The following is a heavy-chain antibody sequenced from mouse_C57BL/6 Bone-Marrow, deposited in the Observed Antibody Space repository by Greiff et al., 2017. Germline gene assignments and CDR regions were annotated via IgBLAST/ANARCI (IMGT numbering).Heavy chain of an antibody. V-gene: IGHV1-5*01. CDR3: TRSLIYYGYGGVAY. J-gene: IGHJ3*01. CDR1: GYTFTSYW. Sequence: VQLKQSGTVLARPGASVKMSCTTSGYTFTSYWMHWVKQRPGQGLEWIGAIYPGNSDTSYNQKFKGKAKLTAVTSASTAYMELSSLTNEDSAVYYCTRSLIYYGYGGVAYWGQGTLVNVSA. CDR2: IYPGNSDT. D-gene: IGHD2-2*01.